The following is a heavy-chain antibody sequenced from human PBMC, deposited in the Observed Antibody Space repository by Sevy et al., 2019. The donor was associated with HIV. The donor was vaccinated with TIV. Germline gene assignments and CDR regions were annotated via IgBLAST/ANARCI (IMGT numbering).Heavy chain of an antibody. D-gene: IGHD3-22*01. J-gene: IGHJ4*02. CDR2: IKEDGREK. CDR3: VRVGYSYDRGSCDY. V-gene: IGHV3-7*01. Sequence: GGSLRLSCEASGFTFSSYWMSWVRQAPGKGLEWVANIKEDGREKYYVDSVKGRFTISRDNAKNSRFLQMNSLRAEDTAVYYCVRVGYSYDRGSCDYWGQGTLVTVSS. CDR1: GFTFSSYW.